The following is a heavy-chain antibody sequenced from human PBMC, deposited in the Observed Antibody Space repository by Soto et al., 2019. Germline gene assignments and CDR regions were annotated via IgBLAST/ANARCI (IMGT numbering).Heavy chain of an antibody. CDR2: IFSNDEK. D-gene: IGHD5-12*01. Sequence: SGPTLVNPTETLTLTCTVSGFSLSNARMGVSWIRQPPGKALEWLAHIFSNDEKSYSTSLKSRLTISKGTSKSQVVLTMTNMDPVDTATYYCARIQRWLQSTGIDYWGQGTLVTVSS. V-gene: IGHV2-26*01. CDR3: ARIQRWLQSTGIDY. J-gene: IGHJ4*02. CDR1: GFSLSNARMG.